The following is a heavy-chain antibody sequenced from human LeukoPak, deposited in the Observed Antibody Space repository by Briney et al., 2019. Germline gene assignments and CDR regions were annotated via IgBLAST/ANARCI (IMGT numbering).Heavy chain of an antibody. D-gene: IGHD6-19*01. CDR2: ISGSGGST. CDR3: AKEEWLGKVNYFDH. Sequence: PGGSLRLSCAASGFTFSSYAMSWVRQAPGKGLEWVSAISGSGGSTYYADSVKGRFTISEDTSKNTLYLQMNSLRAEDTAVYYCAKEEWLGKVNYFDHWGQGTLVTVSS. V-gene: IGHV3-23*01. CDR1: GFTFSSYA. J-gene: IGHJ4*02.